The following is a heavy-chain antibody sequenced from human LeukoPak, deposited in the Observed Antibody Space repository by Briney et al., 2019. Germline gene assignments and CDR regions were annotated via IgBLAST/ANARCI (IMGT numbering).Heavy chain of an antibody. V-gene: IGHV3-53*05. Sequence: GGSLRLSCTVSGFTVTTTLMDWVRQAPGKGLEWVSLIYDAGRTRYADSVRGRFPISRDTSKNMVDLQMNSLRAERSAIYYCARDRAGRQSWAELDLWGQGTLVTVSS. CDR2: IYDAGRT. D-gene: IGHD3-10*01. CDR1: GFTVTTTL. J-gene: IGHJ5*02. CDR3: ARDRAGRQSWAELDL.